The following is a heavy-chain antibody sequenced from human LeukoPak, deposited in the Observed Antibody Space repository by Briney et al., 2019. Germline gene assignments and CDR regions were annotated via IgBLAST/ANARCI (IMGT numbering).Heavy chain of an antibody. CDR3: ARDSTSWYDILDY. CDR1: GGTFSSYA. CDR2: INPNSGDT. D-gene: IGHD6-13*01. V-gene: IGHV1-18*01. Sequence: ASVKVSCKASGGTFSSYAISWVRQAPGQGLEWMGWINPNSGDTYYAQNFQGRVTMTTDTSTSTAYMELRSLRSDDTAVYYCARDSTSWYDILDYWGQGTLVTVSS. J-gene: IGHJ4*02.